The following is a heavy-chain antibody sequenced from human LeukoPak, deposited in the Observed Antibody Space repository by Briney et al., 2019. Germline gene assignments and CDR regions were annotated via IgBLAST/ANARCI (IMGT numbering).Heavy chain of an antibody. CDR3: ARGLLFSWFDP. CDR2: IYYSGST. Sequence: SGSLSLTCTVSGGSISSGGYYWSWIRQHPGKGLGWIGYIYYSGSTYYNPSLKSRVTISVDASKNQFSLKLSSVTAADTAVYYCARGLLFSWFDPWGQGTLVTVS. V-gene: IGHV4-31*03. CDR1: GGSISSGGYY. D-gene: IGHD2-21*02. J-gene: IGHJ5*02.